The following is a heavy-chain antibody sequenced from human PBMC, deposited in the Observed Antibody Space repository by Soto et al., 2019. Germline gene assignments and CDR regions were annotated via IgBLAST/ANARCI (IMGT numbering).Heavy chain of an antibody. V-gene: IGHV3-23*01. CDR3: ARPSKEGLLAYYYGMDV. CDR1: GFTFGTYG. D-gene: IGHD1-26*01. CDR2: ITNGNT. J-gene: IGHJ6*02. Sequence: GGSLRLSCAASGFTFGTYGMGWVRQAPGKGLEWVSTITNGNTYYAASVKGRFTISRDNSKNTLYLQMNSLRAEDTAVYYCARPSKEGLLAYYYGMDVWGQGTTVTVSS.